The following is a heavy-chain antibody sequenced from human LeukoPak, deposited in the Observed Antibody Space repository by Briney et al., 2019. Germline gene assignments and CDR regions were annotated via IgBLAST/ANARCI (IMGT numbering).Heavy chain of an antibody. J-gene: IGHJ4*02. V-gene: IGHV3-7*01. CDR2: IKQDGSEK. CDR3: ARDRMNYDILTGYRQSYYFDY. D-gene: IGHD3-9*01. Sequence: GGSLRLSCAASEFTFSSYWMSWVRQAPGKGLEWVANIKQDGSEKYYVDSVKGRFTISRDNAKNSLYLQMNSLRAEDTAVYYCARDRMNYDILTGYRQSYYFDYWGQGTLVTVSS. CDR1: EFTFSSYW.